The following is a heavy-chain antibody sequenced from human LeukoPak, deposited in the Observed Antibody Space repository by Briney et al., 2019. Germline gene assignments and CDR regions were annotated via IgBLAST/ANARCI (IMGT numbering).Heavy chain of an antibody. CDR3: ATPVLKGGSG. D-gene: IGHD2/OR15-2a*01. Sequence: GGSPRLSPAPSVYTFFTDSLNWGPHPPGKGRGGVSSISSIGSYISYADSVKGRFTISRDNAKNSLYLQMNSLRAEDTAVYYCATPVLKGGSGWGQGTLVTDSS. J-gene: IGHJ4*02. V-gene: IGHV3-21*01. CDR1: VYTFFTDS. CDR2: ISSIGSYI.